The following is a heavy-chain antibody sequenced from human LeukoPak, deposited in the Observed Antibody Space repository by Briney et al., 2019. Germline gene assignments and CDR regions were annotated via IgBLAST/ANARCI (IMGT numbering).Heavy chain of an antibody. CDR3: ARAWSYSSSWYFPY. CDR1: GFTFSSYS. CDR2: IKQDGSEK. J-gene: IGHJ4*02. Sequence: PGRSLRLSCAASGFTFSSYSMHWVRQAPGKGLEWVANIKQDGSEKYYVDSVKGRFTISRDNAKNSLYLQMNSLRAEDTAVYYCARAWSYSSSWYFPYWGQGTLVTVSS. D-gene: IGHD6-13*01. V-gene: IGHV3-7*01.